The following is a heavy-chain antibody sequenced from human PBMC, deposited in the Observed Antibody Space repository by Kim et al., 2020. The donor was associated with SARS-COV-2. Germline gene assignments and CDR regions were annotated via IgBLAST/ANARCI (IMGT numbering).Heavy chain of an antibody. Sequence: APGKGLVLVSRINNDGRSTLYADSVQGRFTMSRDNAKNTVFLQMSSLGAEDTAVYFCARTNHFAMDVWGQGTTVTVSS. J-gene: IGHJ6*02. V-gene: IGHV3-74*01. CDR2: INNDGRST. D-gene: IGHD2-8*01. CDR3: ARTNHFAMDV.